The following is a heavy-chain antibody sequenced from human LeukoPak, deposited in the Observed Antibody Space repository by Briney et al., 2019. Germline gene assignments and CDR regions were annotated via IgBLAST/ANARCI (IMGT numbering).Heavy chain of an antibody. CDR3: AKDLRQWLVVENWFDP. CDR1: GFTFSSYA. CDR2: IGGSGGST. J-gene: IGHJ5*02. D-gene: IGHD6-19*01. Sequence: GGSLRLSCAASGFTFSSYAMSWVRQAPGKGLEWVSAIGGSGGSTYYADSVKGRFTISRDNSKNTLYLQMNSLRAEDTAVYYCAKDLRQWLVVENWFDPWGQGTLVTVSS. V-gene: IGHV3-23*01.